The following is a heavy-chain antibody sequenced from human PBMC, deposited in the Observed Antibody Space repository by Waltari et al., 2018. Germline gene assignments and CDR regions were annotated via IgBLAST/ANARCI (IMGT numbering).Heavy chain of an antibody. D-gene: IGHD3-9*01. J-gene: IGHJ5*01. CDR1: GGSMISSSYF. CDR3: ARHEDDVSTGHFTWFDS. Sequence: QLRESGPGLVKPSETLSLRCSVSGGSMISSSYFWAWIRQPPGKGLGWFGSIFYSGTPYQNPSHKSRVAMSIDTSNNHFSLRMTSMTAADTAMYYCARHEDDVSTGHFTWFDSWGQGTLVIVSS. V-gene: IGHV4-39*01. CDR2: IFYSGTP.